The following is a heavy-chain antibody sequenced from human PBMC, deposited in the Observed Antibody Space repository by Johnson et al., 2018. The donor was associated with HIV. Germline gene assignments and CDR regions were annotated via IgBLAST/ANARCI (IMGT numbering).Heavy chain of an antibody. J-gene: IGHJ3*02. Sequence: QVQLVESGGGVVQPGRSLRLSCAASGFTFTSYAMHWVRQAPGKGLEWVAVVSYDGSTKYYADSVKGRFTISRDNSENTLYLQMNSLRAEDTAVFFCARDWSWRGSLRGGGAFDIWGQGTMVIVSS. V-gene: IGHV3-30*04. D-gene: IGHD1-26*01. CDR3: ARDWSWRGSLRGGGAFDI. CDR2: VSYDGSTK. CDR1: GFTFTSYA.